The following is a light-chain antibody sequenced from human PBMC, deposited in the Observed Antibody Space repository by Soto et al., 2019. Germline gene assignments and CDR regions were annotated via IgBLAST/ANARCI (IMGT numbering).Light chain of an antibody. Sequence: QSALTQPASVSGSPGQSITISCTGTSSDVGTYNYVSWYQQRPGKAPKLMIFEVSYRPSGVSNRFSGSKSGNTASLTISGLQAEDEADYYCSSYTSSSTLRVFGTGTKLTVL. V-gene: IGLV2-14*01. J-gene: IGLJ1*01. CDR2: EVS. CDR3: SSYTSSSTLRV. CDR1: SSDVGTYNY.